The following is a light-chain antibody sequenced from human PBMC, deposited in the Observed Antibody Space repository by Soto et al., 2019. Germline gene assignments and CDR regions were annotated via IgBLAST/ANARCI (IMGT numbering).Light chain of an antibody. CDR3: QSFDSGTHV. Sequence: NRMPTLPHPASRSPRKTCTISCTRSSGPIAYNYVQWYQQRPDSAPTAVIFEDNQRPSGVPDRFSASIDTSSSSASLTISGLKAEDEADYYCQSFDSGTHVFGGGTKVTVL. CDR1: SGPIAYNY. CDR2: EDN. V-gene: IGLV6-57*04. J-gene: IGLJ1*01.